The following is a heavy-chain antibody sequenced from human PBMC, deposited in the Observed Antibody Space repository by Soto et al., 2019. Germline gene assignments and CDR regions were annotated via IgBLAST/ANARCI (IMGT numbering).Heavy chain of an antibody. D-gene: IGHD2-15*01. CDR1: EFTFNNFA. J-gene: IGHJ4*02. CDR2: IRGGGDST. CDR3: ARVLGGNDSPVDY. V-gene: IGHV3-23*01. Sequence: EVQLLESGGGLVQPGGSLRLSCAASEFTFNNFAMTWVRQAPGKGLEWVSSIRGGGDSTHYADSVKGRFTSSRDNSKNTLYLQMNSLRAEDTAIYYCARVLGGNDSPVDYWGQGTLVTVSS.